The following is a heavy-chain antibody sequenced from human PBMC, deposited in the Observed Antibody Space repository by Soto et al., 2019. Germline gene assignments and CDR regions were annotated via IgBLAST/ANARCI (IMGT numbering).Heavy chain of an antibody. J-gene: IGHJ6*02. CDR3: ARDGRHIVVVTATRDYYYGMDV. Sequence: ASVKVSCKASGYALTSYGISWVRQAPGQGLEWMGCIIAYNGKTKHAQKLQGRVTMTTDTSTSTAYMELRSLRSDDTAVHYCARDGRHIVVVTATRDYYYGMDVWGQGTTVTVSS. CDR1: GYALTSYG. D-gene: IGHD2-21*02. V-gene: IGHV1-18*04. CDR2: IIAYNGKT.